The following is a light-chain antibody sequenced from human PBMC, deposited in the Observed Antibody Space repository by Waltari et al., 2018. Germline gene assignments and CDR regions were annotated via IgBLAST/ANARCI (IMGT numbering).Light chain of an antibody. J-gene: IGKJ3*01. CDR3: QQAKSFPLT. CDR1: QGISRS. CDR2: AAS. V-gene: IGKV1-12*01. Sequence: DIQMTQSLSSVSASVADRLTITCRARQGISRSLAWYQQKPGKVPNLLIYAASSLQSGVPSRFSGSGSGTDFTLTISSLQPEDSATYYCQQAKSFPLTFGPGTKVDIK.